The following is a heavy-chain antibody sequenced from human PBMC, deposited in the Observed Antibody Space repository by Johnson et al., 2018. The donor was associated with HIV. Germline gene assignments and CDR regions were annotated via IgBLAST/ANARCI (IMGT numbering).Heavy chain of an antibody. J-gene: IGHJ3*02. V-gene: IGHV3-15*01. CDR2: IKSRTDGGTT. CDR1: GFTFSNAW. Sequence: MHLVESGGGLVKPGGSLRLSCAASGFTFSNAWMSWVRQAPGKGLEWVGHIKSRTDGGTTDYAAPVKGRFTIARDDSKNTLYLQMNSLKTEDTAVYYCTTVDCGGDCYSGHAFDIWGQGTMVTVSS. CDR3: TTVDCGGDCYSGHAFDI. D-gene: IGHD2-21*01.